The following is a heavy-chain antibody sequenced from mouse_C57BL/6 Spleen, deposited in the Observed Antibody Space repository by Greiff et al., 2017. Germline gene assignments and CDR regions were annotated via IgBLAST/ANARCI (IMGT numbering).Heavy chain of an antibody. Sequence: QVQLKESGAELVRPGTSVKMSCKASGYTFTNYWIGWAKQRPGHGLEWIGDIYPGGGYTNYNEKFKGKATLTADKSSSTAYMQFSSLTSEDSAIYYCARGGSNYAFDYWGQGTTLTVSS. D-gene: IGHD2-5*01. CDR2: IYPGGGYT. J-gene: IGHJ2*01. CDR1: GYTFTNYW. V-gene: IGHV1-63*01. CDR3: ARGGSNYAFDY.